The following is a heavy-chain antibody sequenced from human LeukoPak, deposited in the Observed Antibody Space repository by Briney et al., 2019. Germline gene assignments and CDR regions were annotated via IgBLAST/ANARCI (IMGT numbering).Heavy chain of an antibody. V-gene: IGHV1-8*01. CDR1: GYTFTSYD. J-gene: IGHJ1*01. D-gene: IGHD1-26*01. CDR2: MNPNSGNT. CDR3: ARGKTSGSYYGYFQH. Sequence: GASVKVSCKASGYTFTSYDINWVRQATGQGLEWMGWMNPNSGNTGYAQKFQGRVTMTRNTSISTAYMELSRLRSEYTAVYYCARGKTSGSYYGYFQHWGQGTLVTVSS.